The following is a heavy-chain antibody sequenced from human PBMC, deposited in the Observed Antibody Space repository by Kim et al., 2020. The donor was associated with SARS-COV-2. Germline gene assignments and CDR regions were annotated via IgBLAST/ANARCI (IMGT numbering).Heavy chain of an antibody. CDR1: GGSISSSSYY. J-gene: IGHJ5*02. CDR2: IYYSGST. CDR3: ARLYGSGSWGHFDP. V-gene: IGHV4-39*01. Sequence: SETLSLTCTVSGGSISSSSYYWGWIRQPPGKGLEWIGSIYYSGSTYYNPSLKSRVTISVDTSKNQFSLKLSSVTAADTAVYYCARLYGSGSWGHFDPWGQGTLVTVSS. D-gene: IGHD3-10*01.